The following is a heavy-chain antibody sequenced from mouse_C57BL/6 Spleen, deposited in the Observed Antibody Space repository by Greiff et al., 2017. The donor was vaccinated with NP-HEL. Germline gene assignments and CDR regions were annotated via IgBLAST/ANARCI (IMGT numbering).Heavy chain of an antibody. CDR1: GYTFTSYW. V-gene: IGHV1-50*01. J-gene: IGHJ2*01. CDR2: IDPSDSYT. D-gene: IGHD3-2*02. CDR3: ARDSSGSFDY. Sequence: VQLQQPGAELVKPGASVKLSCKASGYTFTSYWMQWVKQRPGQGLEWIGEIDPSDSYTNYNQKFKGKATLTVDTSSSTAYMQLSSLTSEDSAVYYCARDSSGSFDYWGQGTTLTVSS.